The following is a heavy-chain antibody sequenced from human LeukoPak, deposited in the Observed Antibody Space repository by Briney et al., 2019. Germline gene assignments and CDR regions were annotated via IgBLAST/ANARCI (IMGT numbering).Heavy chain of an antibody. CDR1: GGSFSGYY. J-gene: IGHJ4*02. CDR2: INHSGST. V-gene: IGHV4-34*01. CDR3: ARDFDY. Sequence: PSETLSLTCAVYGGSFSGYYWSWIRQPPGKGLEWIGEINHSGSTNYNPSLKSRVTISVDTSKNQFSLQLNSVTPEDTAMYYCARDFDYWGQGTLVTVSS.